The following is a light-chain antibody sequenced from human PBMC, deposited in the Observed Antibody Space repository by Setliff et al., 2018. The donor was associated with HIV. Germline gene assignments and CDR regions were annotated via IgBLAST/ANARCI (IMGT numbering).Light chain of an antibody. CDR1: SSDIGGFNF. J-gene: IGLJ1*01. V-gene: IGLV2-23*02. Sequence: QSALTQPASVSGSPGQSITISCTGTSSDIGGFNFVSWYLQHPDKAPKLMIYGVNNRPSGVSNRFSGSKSGNTASLTISGLQVEDESDYYCCSYAHSSTYVFGTGTKVTVL. CDR2: GVN. CDR3: CSYAHSSTYV.